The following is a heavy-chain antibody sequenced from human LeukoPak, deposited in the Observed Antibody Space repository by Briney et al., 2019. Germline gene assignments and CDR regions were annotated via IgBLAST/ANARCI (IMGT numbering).Heavy chain of an antibody. V-gene: IGHV3-48*01. CDR2: ISSGSSTI. Sequence: PGGSLRLSCAASGFTFSSYSMNWVRQAPGKGLEWVSYISSGSSTIYYADSVKGRFTISRDNAKNSLYLQMNSLRAEDTAVYYCARGSSSSYYYNYFDYWGQGTLVTVSS. D-gene: IGHD3-22*01. CDR1: GFTFSSYS. CDR3: ARGSSSSYYYNYFDY. J-gene: IGHJ4*02.